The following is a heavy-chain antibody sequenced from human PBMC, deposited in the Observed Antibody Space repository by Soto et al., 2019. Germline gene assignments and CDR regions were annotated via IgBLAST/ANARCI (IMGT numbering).Heavy chain of an antibody. V-gene: IGHV4-61*08. CDR2: IYYEST. J-gene: IGHJ4*02. CDR1: GGSISSGGYS. Sequence: PSETLSLTCAVSGGSISSGGYSWSWIRQPPGKGLEWIGYIYYESTNYNPSLKSRVIISVDTSRNQFSLRLSSVTAADTAVYYCARSDGRYWGQGTLVTVSS. CDR3: ARSDGRY.